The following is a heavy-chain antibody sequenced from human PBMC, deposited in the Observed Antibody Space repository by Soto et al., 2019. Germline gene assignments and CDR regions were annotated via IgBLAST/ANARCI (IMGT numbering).Heavy chain of an antibody. J-gene: IGHJ6*02. CDR3: AREIHVSGSYFRAYYYYGMDV. Sequence: GASVKVSCKASGYTFTSYYMHWVRQAPGQGLEWMGIINPSGGSTSYAQKFQGRVTMTRDTSTSTVYMELSSLRSEDTAVYYCAREIHVSGSYFRAYYYYGMDVWGQGTTVTVSS. V-gene: IGHV1-46*01. D-gene: IGHD1-26*01. CDR2: INPSGGST. CDR1: GYTFTSYY.